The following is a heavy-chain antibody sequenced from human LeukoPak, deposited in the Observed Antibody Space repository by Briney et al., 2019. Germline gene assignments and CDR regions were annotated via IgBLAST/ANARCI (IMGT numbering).Heavy chain of an antibody. CDR3: ARNRDGYNSFDY. Sequence: SETLSFTCTVSGGSINNGGYYWSWIRQHPGKGLEWIGYIYYSGSSYYNLSLRSRVTISVDTSKNHFSLKLSSVTAADTAVYYCARNRDGYNSFDYWGQGTLVTVSS. J-gene: IGHJ4*02. CDR2: IYYSGSS. V-gene: IGHV4-31*03. CDR1: GGSINNGGYY. D-gene: IGHD5-24*01.